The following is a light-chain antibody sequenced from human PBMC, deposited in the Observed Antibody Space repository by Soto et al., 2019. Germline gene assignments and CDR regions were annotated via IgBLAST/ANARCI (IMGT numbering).Light chain of an antibody. CDR1: QSVSSY. V-gene: IGKV3-11*01. Sequence: EIVLTQSPATLSLSPGGSATLSCRASQSVSSYLAWYQQKPGQAPRLLIYDASNRATGIPARFSGSGSGTDFTLTISSLEPEDFAVYYCQQRSNWPITFGQGTRLEIK. J-gene: IGKJ5*01. CDR2: DAS. CDR3: QQRSNWPIT.